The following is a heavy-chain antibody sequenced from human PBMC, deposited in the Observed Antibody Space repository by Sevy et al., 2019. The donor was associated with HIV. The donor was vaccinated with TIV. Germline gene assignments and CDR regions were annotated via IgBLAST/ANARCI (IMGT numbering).Heavy chain of an antibody. CDR1: GFTFSNAW. CDR2: IKGKIYDGTI. V-gene: IGHV3-15*01. J-gene: IGHJ4*02. D-gene: IGHD2-21*02. CDR3: TTASWSQEDCYNY. Sequence: GGSLRLSCAASGFTFSNAWMSWVRQAPGKGLEWVGRIKGKIYDGTIDYAAPVKGRFSISRDDSKNTLYLQMNSLKTEDTAVYYCTTASWSQEDCYNYWGKGTLVTVSS.